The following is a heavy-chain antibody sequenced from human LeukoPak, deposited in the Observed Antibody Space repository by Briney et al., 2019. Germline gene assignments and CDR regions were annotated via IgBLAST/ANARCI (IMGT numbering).Heavy chain of an antibody. CDR3: AREERWLQFGFDY. CDR2: ISSSGSTI. J-gene: IGHJ4*02. CDR1: GFTFSDYY. V-gene: IGHV3-11*01. Sequence: GGSLRLSRAASGFTFSDYYMSWIRQAPGKGLEWVSYISSSGSTIYYADSVKGRFTISRDNAKNSLYLQMNSLRAEDTAVYYCAREERWLQFGFDYWGQGTLVTVSS. D-gene: IGHD5-24*01.